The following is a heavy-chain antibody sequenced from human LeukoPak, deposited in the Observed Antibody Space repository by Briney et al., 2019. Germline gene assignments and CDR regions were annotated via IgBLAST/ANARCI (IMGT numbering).Heavy chain of an antibody. J-gene: IGHJ4*02. D-gene: IGHD3-22*01. CDR1: GFTFDDYA. CDR2: ISWNSGSI. V-gene: IGHV3-9*03. Sequence: PGRSLGLSCAASGFTFDDYAMHWVRQAPGKGLEWVSGISWNSGSIGYADSVKGRFTISRDNAKNSLYLQMNSLRAEDMALYYCAKDMFPHYYDSSGLDYWGQGTLVTVSS. CDR3: AKDMFPHYYDSSGLDY.